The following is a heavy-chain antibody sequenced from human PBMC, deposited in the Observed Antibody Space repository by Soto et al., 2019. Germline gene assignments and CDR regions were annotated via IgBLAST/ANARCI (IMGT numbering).Heavy chain of an antibody. D-gene: IGHD2-2*02. J-gene: IGHJ5*02. Sequence: QVQLVQSGAEVKKPGSSVKVSCKASGGTFSSYAISWVRQAPGQGLEWMGGIIPIFGTANYAQKFQGRVTITADESTSTAYMELSSLRSEDTAMYYCASTSCSSTSCYTTIGWFDPWGQGTLVTVSS. CDR2: IIPIFGTA. V-gene: IGHV1-69*01. CDR1: GGTFSSYA. CDR3: ASTSCSSTSCYTTIGWFDP.